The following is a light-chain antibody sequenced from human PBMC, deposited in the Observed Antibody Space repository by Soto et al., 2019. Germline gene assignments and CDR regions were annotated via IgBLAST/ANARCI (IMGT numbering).Light chain of an antibody. Sequence: DIQMTQSPSTLSASVGDRVTITCRASQSIGSWLAWYQQKPGKAPNLLIYAASSLQSGVPSRFSGSGSGTDFTLTISSLQRDDFAIYYCQHYNSYSEAFGQGTKVDIK. CDR2: AAS. J-gene: IGKJ1*01. CDR3: QHYNSYSEA. V-gene: IGKV1-5*01. CDR1: QSIGSW.